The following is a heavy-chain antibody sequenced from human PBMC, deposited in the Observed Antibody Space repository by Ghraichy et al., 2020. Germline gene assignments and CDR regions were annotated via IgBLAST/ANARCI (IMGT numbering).Heavy chain of an antibody. CDR3: ATRRQQRVLKVPSPDY. D-gene: IGHD6-13*01. CDR2: ISGSGGST. CDR1: GFTFSSYA. J-gene: IGHJ4*02. Sequence: GESLNISCAASGFTFSSYAMSWVRQAPGKGLEWVSAISGSGGSTYYADSVKGRFTISRDNSKNTLYLQMNSLRAEDTAVYYCATRRQQRVLKVPSPDYWGQGTLVTVSS. V-gene: IGHV3-23*01.